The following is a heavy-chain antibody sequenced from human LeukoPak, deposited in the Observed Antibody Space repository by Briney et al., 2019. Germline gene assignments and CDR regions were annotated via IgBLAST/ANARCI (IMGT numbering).Heavy chain of an antibody. Sequence: SQTLSLTCTVSGGSISSGGYYWSWIRQPPGKGLEWIGYIYYSGSTNYNPSLKSRVTISVDTSKNQFSLKLSSVTAADTAVYYCARGRAGMITFGGVIVSWFDPWGQGTLVTVSS. J-gene: IGHJ5*02. CDR3: ARGRAGMITFGGVIVSWFDP. CDR2: IYYSGST. D-gene: IGHD3-16*02. V-gene: IGHV4-61*08. CDR1: GGSISSGGYY.